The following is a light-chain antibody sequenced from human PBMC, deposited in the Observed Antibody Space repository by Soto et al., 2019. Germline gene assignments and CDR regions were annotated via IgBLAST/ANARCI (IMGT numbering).Light chain of an antibody. CDR3: QQYGSSPWT. J-gene: IGKJ1*01. CDR2: GAS. V-gene: IGKV3-20*01. Sequence: EMVLTQSPGTLSLSPGERATLSCRASQSVSSSYLAWYQQKPGQAPRLLIYGASSRATGVPDRFSGSGSGTDFIFTISRLEPEDFAVYYCQQYGSSPWTFGQGTKVEIK. CDR1: QSVSSSY.